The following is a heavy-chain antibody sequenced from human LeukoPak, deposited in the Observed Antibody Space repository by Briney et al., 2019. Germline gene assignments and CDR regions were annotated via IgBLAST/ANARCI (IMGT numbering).Heavy chain of an antibody. D-gene: IGHD2-15*01. Sequence: PGGSLRLSCAASGFTFSSYAMSWVRQAPGKGLEWVSVVYYDGSTYYADSVKGRFTISRDSSKNTLYLQMNSLRGEDTAVYYCASPGYCSGSSCYSGYFQHWGQGTLVTVSS. V-gene: IGHV3-23*03. CDR3: ASPGYCSGSSCYSGYFQH. J-gene: IGHJ1*01. CDR2: VYYDGST. CDR1: GFTFSSYA.